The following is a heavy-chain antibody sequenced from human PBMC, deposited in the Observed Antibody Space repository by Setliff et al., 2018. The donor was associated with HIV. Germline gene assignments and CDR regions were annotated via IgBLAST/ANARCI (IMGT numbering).Heavy chain of an antibody. CDR3: VKARVDGDYYYYYYMDV. D-gene: IGHD4-17*01. CDR2: IKYDGSEK. V-gene: IGHV3-7*01. Sequence: GGSLRLSCAASGFTFSSYWMSWVRQAPGKGLEWVANIKYDGSEKYYVGSVKGRFTISRDNSKNTLYLQMSSLRAEDTAVYYCVKARVDGDYYYYYYMDVWGKGTTVTVSS. CDR1: GFTFSSYW. J-gene: IGHJ6*03.